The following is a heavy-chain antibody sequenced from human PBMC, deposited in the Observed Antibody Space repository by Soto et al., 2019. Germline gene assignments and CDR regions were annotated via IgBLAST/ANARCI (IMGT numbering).Heavy chain of an antibody. D-gene: IGHD6-13*01. CDR2: IPHDGEKK. V-gene: IGHV3-30*09. J-gene: IGHJ4*02. Sequence: PGGSLRLSCLGYGFVFNDFPLHWVRQAQGKGLEWLAVIPHDGEKKYYAGSVKGRFAISRDKSNDTVFLHLSSLTPDDTAVYFCARENSATHLDSWGQGTLVTVSS. CDR1: GFVFNDFP. CDR3: ARENSATHLDS.